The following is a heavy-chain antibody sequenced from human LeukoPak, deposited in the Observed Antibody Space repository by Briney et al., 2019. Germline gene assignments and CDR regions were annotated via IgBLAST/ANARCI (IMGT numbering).Heavy chain of an antibody. V-gene: IGHV3-23*01. D-gene: IGHD2-2*01. J-gene: IGHJ5*02. CDR3: AKGSPAANFREPFDP. Sequence: GGSLRLSCAASGFTFSSYAMSWVRQAPGKGLEWVSTISGSGGSTYYADSVKGRFTISRDNSKNTLYLQMNSLRAEDTAVYYCAKGSPAANFREPFDPWGQGTLVTVSS. CDR2: ISGSGGST. CDR1: GFTFSSYA.